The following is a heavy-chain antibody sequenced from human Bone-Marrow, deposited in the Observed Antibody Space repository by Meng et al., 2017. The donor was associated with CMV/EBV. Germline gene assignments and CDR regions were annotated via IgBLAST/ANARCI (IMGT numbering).Heavy chain of an antibody. CDR1: GGSLRDSF. J-gene: IGHJ4*02. Sequence: SETLSLTCAVYGGSLRDSFWTWIRQTPGKGLEWIGEIDHNENTNYNPSLGGRATMSVDTSKNQFSLKVRSVTAADTAVYYCARAGVWLPTQWSQGPPVTVYS. CDR3: ARAGVWLPTQ. V-gene: IGHV4-34*01. D-gene: IGHD5-24*01. CDR2: IDHNENT.